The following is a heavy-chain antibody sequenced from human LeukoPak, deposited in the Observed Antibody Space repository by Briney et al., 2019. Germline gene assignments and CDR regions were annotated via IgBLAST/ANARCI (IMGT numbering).Heavy chain of an antibody. CDR2: INHSGST. CDR1: GGSFSGYY. CDR3: ARAKREYSPGGSFAY. D-gene: IGHD5-12*01. Sequence: PSETLSLTCAVYGGSFSGYYWSWIRQPPGKGLEWIGEINHSGSTNYNPSLKSRVTISVDTSKNQFSLKLSSVTAADTAVYYCARAKREYSPGGSFAYWGQGTLVTVSS. V-gene: IGHV4-34*01. J-gene: IGHJ4*02.